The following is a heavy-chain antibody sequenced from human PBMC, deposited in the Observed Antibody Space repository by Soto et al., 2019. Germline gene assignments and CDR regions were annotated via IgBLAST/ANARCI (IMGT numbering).Heavy chain of an antibody. V-gene: IGHV4-59*08. CDR1: GGSISNYY. Sequence: SETLSLSCTVSGGSISNYYWSWIRQPPGKGLEWIGYIYYSGSTQYNPSLKSRVTISVDTSKNQFSLKLSSVTAADTAVYYCARHRGSGSPYFDYWGQGTLVTVSS. J-gene: IGHJ4*02. CDR3: ARHRGSGSPYFDY. D-gene: IGHD1-26*01. CDR2: IYYSGST.